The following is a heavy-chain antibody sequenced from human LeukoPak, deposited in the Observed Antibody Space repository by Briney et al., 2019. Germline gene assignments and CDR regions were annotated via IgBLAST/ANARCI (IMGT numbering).Heavy chain of an antibody. J-gene: IGHJ4*02. D-gene: IGHD1-26*01. CDR1: GFTFSRYA. CDR2: INDNGGRT. CDR3: VKDVGGSYAFDY. V-gene: IGHV3-64D*09. Sequence: GGSLRLSCSASGFTFSRYAVHWVRKAPGKGLEYVSGINDNGGRTHYGDSVKGRFSISRDNSKNTLHLQMSTLRAEDTALYYCVKDVGGSYAFDYWGQGILVNVAS.